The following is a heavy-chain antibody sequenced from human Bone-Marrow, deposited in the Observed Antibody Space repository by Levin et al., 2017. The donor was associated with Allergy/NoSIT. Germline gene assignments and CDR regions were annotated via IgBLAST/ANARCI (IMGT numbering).Heavy chain of an antibody. CDR1: GFTFDDYG. CDR3: ARDIGASGWRYFAY. CDR2: ISWNSGKI. J-gene: IGHJ4*02. D-gene: IGHD6-19*01. V-gene: IGHV3-9*01. Sequence: GGSLRLSCAASGFTFDDYGMHWTRQVPGKGLEWVSAISWNSGKIDYADSVKGRFNISRDNTKNSLFLQMNSLRPEDTAVYYCARDIGASGWRYFAYWGQGTLVSVSS.